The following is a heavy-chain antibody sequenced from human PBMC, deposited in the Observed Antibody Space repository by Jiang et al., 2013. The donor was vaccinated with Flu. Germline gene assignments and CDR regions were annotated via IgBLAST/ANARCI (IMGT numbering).Heavy chain of an antibody. Sequence: QLVESGGGVVQPGRSLRLSCAASGFTFSSYGMHWVRQAPGKGLEWVAVIWYDGSNKYYADSVKGRFTISRDNSKNTLYLQMNSLRAEDTAVYYCARDGGSKNTFGGVIPFSNYFDYWGQGTLVTVSS. D-gene: IGHD3-16*02. V-gene: IGHV3-33*01. J-gene: IGHJ4*02. CDR2: IWYDGSNK. CDR1: GFTFSSYG. CDR3: ARDGGSKNTFGGVIPFSNYFDY.